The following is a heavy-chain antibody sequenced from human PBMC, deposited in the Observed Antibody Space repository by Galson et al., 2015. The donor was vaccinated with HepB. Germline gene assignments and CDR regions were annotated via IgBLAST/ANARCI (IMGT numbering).Heavy chain of an antibody. CDR1: GYTFTSYA. D-gene: IGHD3-10*01. CDR2: ICSDGGNK. CDR3: ARDRCFYGSRSYYALVFDY. V-gene: IGHV1-18*01. Sequence: SVRVSCKASGYTFTSYAISWVRQAPGQGLEWVGVICSDGGNKYYAQKVQGRVTMTTDTSTSTDYMELRSLRYEDTAVYYCARDRCFYGSRSYYALVFDYWGQGTLVTVSS. J-gene: IGHJ4*02.